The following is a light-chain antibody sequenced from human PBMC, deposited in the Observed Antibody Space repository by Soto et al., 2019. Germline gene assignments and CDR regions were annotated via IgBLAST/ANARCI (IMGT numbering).Light chain of an antibody. J-gene: IGKJ4*01. CDR1: QSIGRF. CDR2: DAS. Sequence: DIQMTQSPSTLSASVGDRVTITCRASQSIGRFLAWYQHQPGKAPKLLIYDASTLESGVPSRFSGRGSGTDFTLTISSLQPEDVATYYCQQSLSTLLTFGGGTKVDIK. V-gene: IGKV1-39*01. CDR3: QQSLSTLLT.